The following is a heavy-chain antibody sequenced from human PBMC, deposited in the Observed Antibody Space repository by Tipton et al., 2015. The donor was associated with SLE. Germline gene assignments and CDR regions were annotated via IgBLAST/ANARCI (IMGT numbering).Heavy chain of an antibody. Sequence: QVQLVQSGAEVKKPGASVKVSCKASGYTFTSYDINWVRQATGQGLEWMGWISAYNGNTNYAQKLQGRVTMTTDTSTSTAYMELRSLRSDDTAVYYCARLDYYGSGTILGYYFDYWGQGTLVTVSS. CDR1: GYTFTSYD. V-gene: IGHV1-18*04. J-gene: IGHJ4*02. CDR3: ARLDYYGSGTILGYYFDY. D-gene: IGHD3-10*01. CDR2: ISAYNGNT.